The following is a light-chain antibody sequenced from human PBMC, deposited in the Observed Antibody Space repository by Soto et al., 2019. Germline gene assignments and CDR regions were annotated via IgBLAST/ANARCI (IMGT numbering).Light chain of an antibody. CDR1: QSISNS. V-gene: IGKV3-11*01. CDR3: QQRSNWPPWT. J-gene: IGKJ2*02. CDR2: DSS. Sequence: EIVLTQSPVTLSLSPGERATLSCRASQSISNSLAWYQEKPGQAPRLLIYDSSNRATGIPPRFSGSGSGTDFTLTISSLEPEDFAVYYCQQRSNWPPWTFGQGTKLEIK.